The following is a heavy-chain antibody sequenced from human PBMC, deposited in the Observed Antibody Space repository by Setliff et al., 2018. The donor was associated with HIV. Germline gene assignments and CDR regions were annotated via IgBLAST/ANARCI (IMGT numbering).Heavy chain of an antibody. CDR3: ARNFGLSPSGKYYYYYGMDI. CDR2: INPSGGST. CDR1: GYTFTSYY. J-gene: IGHJ6*02. V-gene: IGHV1-46*01. Sequence: ASVKVSCKASGYTFTSYYIHWVRQAPGQGLEWMGRINPSGGSTSYAQNFQGRVTVTRDTSINAAYMELRGLRSDDTAVYYCARNFGLSPSGKYYYYYGMDIWGQGTTVTVSS. D-gene: IGHD3-10*01.